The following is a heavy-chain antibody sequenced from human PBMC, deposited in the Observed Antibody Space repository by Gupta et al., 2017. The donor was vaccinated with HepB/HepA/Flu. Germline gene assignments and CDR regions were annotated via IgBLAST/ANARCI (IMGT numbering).Heavy chain of an antibody. CDR2: IYAGDLDT. Sequence: EVQLAQSGAEVKKPGESLTISCKGSGYSFTKSWXAWVRQMPGKGLEWMGFIYAGDLDTRYSPSFQGQVTISVDKSISTAYLQFNRLKASDTATYYCARHEGKVGVTGYFQEWGQGTLVTVSS. CDR1: GYSFTKSW. CDR3: ARHEGKVGVTGYFQE. J-gene: IGHJ1*01. D-gene: IGHD1-26*01. V-gene: IGHV5-51*01.